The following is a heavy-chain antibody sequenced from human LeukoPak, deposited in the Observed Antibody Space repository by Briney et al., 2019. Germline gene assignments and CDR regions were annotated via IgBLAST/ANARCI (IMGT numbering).Heavy chain of an antibody. V-gene: IGHV3-30*18. CDR2: ISNDGRND. Sequence: GRSLRLSCSASGFTFSLYDMHWVRQAPGKGLEWVTFISNDGRNDHYADSVKGRFTISRDNAKNTLYMQMNSLRAEDTAVYYCAKYSSSSNYYYGMDVWGQGTTVTVSS. J-gene: IGHJ6*02. CDR1: GFTFSLYD. CDR3: AKYSSSSNYYYGMDV. D-gene: IGHD6-13*01.